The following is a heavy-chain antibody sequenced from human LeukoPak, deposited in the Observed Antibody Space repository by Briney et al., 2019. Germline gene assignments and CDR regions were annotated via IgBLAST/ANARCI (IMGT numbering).Heavy chain of an antibody. V-gene: IGHV4-59*12. CDR1: GGSISTYY. J-gene: IGHJ3*02. CDR3: ARGSITVVPAFDI. Sequence: PSETLSLTCTVSGGSISTYYWSWIRQPPGKGLEWIGCIYYTGSANYNPSPKSRGTISVDTSKNQFSLKLTSVTAADTAVYYCARGSITVVPAFDIWGQGTMFTVSS. CDR2: IYYTGSA. D-gene: IGHD3-16*01.